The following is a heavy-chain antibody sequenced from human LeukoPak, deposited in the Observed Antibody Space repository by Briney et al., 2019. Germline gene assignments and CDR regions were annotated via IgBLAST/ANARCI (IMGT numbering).Heavy chain of an antibody. D-gene: IGHD6-13*01. Sequence: SETLSLTCTVSGGSIRSYYWSWIRQPPGKGLEWIGYIHYTGSTNYSPSLKSRVTISVDTSKNQFSLQLSSVTATDTAVYFCARHSSSWYPDYWGQGTPVTVSS. J-gene: IGHJ4*02. CDR2: IHYTGST. CDR3: ARHSSSWYPDY. CDR1: GGSIRSYY. V-gene: IGHV4-59*08.